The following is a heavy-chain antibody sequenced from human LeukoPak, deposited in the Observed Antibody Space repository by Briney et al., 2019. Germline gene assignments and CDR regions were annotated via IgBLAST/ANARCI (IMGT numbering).Heavy chain of an antibody. CDR1: GFTFRTYA. CDR2: ISGSGGTT. Sequence: GGSLRLSCAVSGFTFRTYAMSWVRQAPGKRLEWVSAISGSGGTTYYADSVKGRFTISRDNSKNTLYLQMNSLRAEDTAVYYCAKLSTFGDLSRVRFDPWGQGTLVTVSS. D-gene: IGHD3-10*01. V-gene: IGHV3-23*01. J-gene: IGHJ5*02. CDR3: AKLSTFGDLSRVRFDP.